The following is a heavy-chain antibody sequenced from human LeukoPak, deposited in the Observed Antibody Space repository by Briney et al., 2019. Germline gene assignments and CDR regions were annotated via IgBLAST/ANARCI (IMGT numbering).Heavy chain of an antibody. CDR1: GFTFSSYS. J-gene: IGHJ4*02. CDR2: ISSSSSDI. CDR3: ARDSRTTGTTSGYFDY. Sequence: GGSLRLSCAASGFTFSSYSLNWVRQAPGKVLEWVSSISSSSSDIYYAVSVKGRFTISRGNAKNSLYLQMNSLRAEDTAVYYCARDSRTTGTTSGYFDYWGQGTLVTVSS. D-gene: IGHD1-1*01. V-gene: IGHV3-21*01.